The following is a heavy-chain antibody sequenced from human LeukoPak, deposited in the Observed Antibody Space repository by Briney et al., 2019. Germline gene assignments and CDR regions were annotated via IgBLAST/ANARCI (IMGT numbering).Heavy chain of an antibody. CDR2: ISGSSTFI. D-gene: IGHD3-10*01. CDR1: GFTFSNYN. CDR3: ARERPLQRELLWFGELFHYYYYGMDV. J-gene: IGHJ6*02. V-gene: IGHV3-21*01. Sequence: PGGSLRLSCAASGFTFSNYNMHWVRQAPGKGLEWVSSISGSSTFIYYADSVKGRFTISRDNAKNSLFLQMNSLRAEDTAVYYCARERPLQRELLWFGELFHYYYYGMDVWGQGTTVTVSS.